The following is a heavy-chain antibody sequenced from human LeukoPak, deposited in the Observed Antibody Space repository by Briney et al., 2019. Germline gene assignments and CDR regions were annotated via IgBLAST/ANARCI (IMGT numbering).Heavy chain of an antibody. V-gene: IGHV1-2*02. CDR3: ARDRPPRWIYGGYDGHYYYGMDV. D-gene: IGHD5-12*01. CDR1: GYTFTGYY. Sequence: ASVKVSCEASGYTFTGYYMHWVRQAPGQGLEWMGWINPNSGGTNYAQKFQGRVTMTRDTSISTAYMELSRLRSDDTAVYYCARDRPPRWIYGGYDGHYYYGMDVWGQGTTVTVSS. CDR2: INPNSGGT. J-gene: IGHJ6*02.